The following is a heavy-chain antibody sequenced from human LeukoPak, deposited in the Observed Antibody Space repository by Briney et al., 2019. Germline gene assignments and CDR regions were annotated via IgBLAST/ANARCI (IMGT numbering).Heavy chain of an antibody. CDR3: ARADCSSTSCYLPNFDY. Sequence: SGPTLVEPTQTLTLTCTFSGFSLSTSGVGVGWIRQPPGKALEWLALIYWNDDKRYSPSLKSRLTITKDTSKNQVVLTMTNMDPVDTATYYCARADCSSTSCYLPNFDYWGQGTLVTVSS. V-gene: IGHV2-5*01. CDR1: GFSLSTSGVG. D-gene: IGHD2-2*01. CDR2: IYWNDDK. J-gene: IGHJ4*02.